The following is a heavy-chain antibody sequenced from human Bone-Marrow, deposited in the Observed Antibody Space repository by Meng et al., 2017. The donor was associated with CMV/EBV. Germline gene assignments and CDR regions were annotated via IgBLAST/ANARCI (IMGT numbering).Heavy chain of an antibody. CDR1: GGSISGSFYY. Sequence: GSLRLSCSVAGGSISGSFYYWGWIRQPPGKGLEWIGSIYHSGNTNYNPSLKSRVTISVDTSKNQFSLKLSSVTAADTAVYYCAREGGDIVVVPAVVFFDYWGQGTLVTVSS. CDR2: IYHSGNT. J-gene: IGHJ4*02. CDR3: AREGGDIVVVPAVVFFDY. V-gene: IGHV4-39*07. D-gene: IGHD2-2*01.